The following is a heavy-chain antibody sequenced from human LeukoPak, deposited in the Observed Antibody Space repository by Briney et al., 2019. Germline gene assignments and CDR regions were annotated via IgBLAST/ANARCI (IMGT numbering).Heavy chain of an antibody. V-gene: IGHV5-51*01. CDR1: GYSFTSYW. CDR2: IYPGDSDT. Sequence: GESLKISCKGSGYSFTSYWIGWVRQMPGKGLEWMGIIYPGDSDTRYGPSFQGQVTISADRSISTVYLQWSSLKASDTAVYYCARPRGYNYGSLDYWGQGTLVTVSS. CDR3: ARPRGYNYGSLDY. J-gene: IGHJ4*02. D-gene: IGHD5-18*01.